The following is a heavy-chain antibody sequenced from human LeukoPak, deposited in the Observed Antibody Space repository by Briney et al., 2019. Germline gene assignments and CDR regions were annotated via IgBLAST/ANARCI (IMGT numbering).Heavy chain of an antibody. V-gene: IGHV3-23*01. D-gene: IGHD2-2*01. CDR1: GFTFSSYA. CDR3: AKDSDIVVVPAAIGY. Sequence: GGSLRLSCAASGFTFSSYAMSWVRQAPGKGLEWVSAISGSGGSTYYADSVKGRFTISRDNSKNTLYLQMNSRRPEDTAVYSCAKDSDIVVVPAAIGYWGQGTLVTVSS. J-gene: IGHJ4*02. CDR2: ISGSGGST.